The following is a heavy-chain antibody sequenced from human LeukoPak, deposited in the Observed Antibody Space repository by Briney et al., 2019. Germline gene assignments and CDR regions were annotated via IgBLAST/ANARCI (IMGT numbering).Heavy chain of an antibody. CDR1: GASVSTGYYY. Sequence: PSETLSLTCTVSGASVSTGYYYWSWIRQHPGKGLEWFGYVYYDGSTYYNPSLKSRITMSLDTSKHQFSLRMNSVTAADSAVYYCASLVEAATNWLDPWGQGTLVTVSS. CDR2: VYYDGST. V-gene: IGHV4-31*03. D-gene: IGHD6-13*01. J-gene: IGHJ5*02. CDR3: ASLVEAATNWLDP.